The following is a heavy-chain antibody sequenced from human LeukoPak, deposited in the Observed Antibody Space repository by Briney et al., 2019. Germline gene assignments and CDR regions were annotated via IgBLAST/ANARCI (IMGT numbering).Heavy chain of an antibody. V-gene: IGHV3-15*01. CDR2: IKTKADGETT. CDR3: TTRVVTTNDD. CDR1: GFTFNNVW. Sequence: TGGSLRLSCAASGFTFNNVWMNWVRQAPGRGLEWVGRIKTKADGETTDYPAPVRGRFTISRDDSKATLYLHMNRLKSEDTAVYYCTTRVVTTNDDWGQGTLVTVSS. D-gene: IGHD2-21*02. J-gene: IGHJ4*02.